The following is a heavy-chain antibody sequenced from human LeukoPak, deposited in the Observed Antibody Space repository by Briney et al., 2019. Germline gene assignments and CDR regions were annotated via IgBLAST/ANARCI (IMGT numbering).Heavy chain of an antibody. Sequence: SETLSLTCTVSGGSISSSSYYWGWIRQPPGKGLEWIGSIYYSGSTYYNPSLKSRVTISVDTSKNQFSLKLTSVTAADTAVYYCARHIRYPQYSSGWVFDYWGQGTLVTVSS. CDR2: IYYSGST. CDR3: ARHIRYPQYSSGWVFDY. CDR1: GGSISSSSYY. D-gene: IGHD6-19*01. V-gene: IGHV4-39*01. J-gene: IGHJ4*02.